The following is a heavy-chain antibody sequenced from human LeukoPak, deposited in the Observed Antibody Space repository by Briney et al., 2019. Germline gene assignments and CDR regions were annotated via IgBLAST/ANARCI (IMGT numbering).Heavy chain of an antibody. D-gene: IGHD2-2*01. Sequence: SSETLSLTCTVSGGSISSYYWSWIRQPPGKGLEWIGYIYYSGSTNYNPSLKSLVTISVDTSKNQFSLKLSSVTAADTAVYYCARYRYCSSTSCYPYYYYYMDVWGKGTTVTVSS. V-gene: IGHV4-59*01. CDR1: GGSISSYY. CDR3: ARYRYCSSTSCYPYYYYYMDV. J-gene: IGHJ6*03. CDR2: IYYSGST.